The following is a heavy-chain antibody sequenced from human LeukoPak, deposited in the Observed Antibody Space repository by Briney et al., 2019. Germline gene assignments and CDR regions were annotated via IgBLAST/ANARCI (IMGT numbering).Heavy chain of an antibody. CDR2: ISSSSSSYI. CDR3: ARDGVARGGSYGLDFDY. D-gene: IGHD1-26*01. J-gene: IGHJ4*02. V-gene: IGHV3-21*01. CDR1: GFTFSSYS. Sequence: GGSLRLSCAASGFTFSSYSMNWVRQAPGKGLEWVSSISSSSSSYIYYADSVKGRFTISRDNAKNSLYLQMNSLRAEDTAVYYCARDGVARGGSYGLDFDYWGQGTLVTVSS.